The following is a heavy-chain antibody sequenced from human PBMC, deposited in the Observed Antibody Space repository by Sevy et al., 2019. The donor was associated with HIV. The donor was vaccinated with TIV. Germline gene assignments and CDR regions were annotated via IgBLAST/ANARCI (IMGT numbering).Heavy chain of an antibody. CDR1: GFTFSTYD. D-gene: IGHD2-8*01. CDR3: ARGRKTTQEWLEELDYYYGVDV. V-gene: IGHV3-30*02. Sequence: GGSLRLSCAASGFTFSTYDMHWVRQAPGKGLEWVAYIRYDGSNKYSADSVRGRFTISRDNSKNTLYLQMNSLRAEDTAVYYCARGRKTTQEWLEELDYYYGVDVWGQGTTVTVSS. J-gene: IGHJ6*02. CDR2: IRYDGSNK.